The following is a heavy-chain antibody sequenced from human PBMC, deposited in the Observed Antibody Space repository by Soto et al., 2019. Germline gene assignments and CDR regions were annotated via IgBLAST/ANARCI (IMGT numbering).Heavy chain of an antibody. J-gene: IGHJ4*02. CDR1: GGSFSGYY. CDR2: INHSGST. D-gene: IGHD3-22*01. CDR3: ARGYYGSSGYSFDY. V-gene: IGHV4-34*01. Sequence: SETLSLTCAVYGGSFSGYYWSWIRQPPGKGLEWIGEINHSGSTNYNPSLKSRVTISVDTSKNQFSLKLSSVTAADTAVYYCARGYYGSSGYSFDYWGQGTLVTVSS.